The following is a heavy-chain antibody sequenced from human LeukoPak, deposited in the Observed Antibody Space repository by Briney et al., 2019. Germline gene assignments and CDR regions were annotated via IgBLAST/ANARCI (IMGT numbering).Heavy chain of an antibody. CDR2: IKPDGSNT. V-gene: IGHV3-74*01. Sequence: PGGSLRLSCAASGFTFSTYSMHWVRQAPGKGLVWVSYIKPDGSNTAYADSVKGRFTISRDNAKNTLYLQMKSLRAEDTAVYYCARDKDWLLYDNWGQGTLVTVSS. CDR1: GFTFSTYS. J-gene: IGHJ4*02. CDR3: ARDKDWLLYDN. D-gene: IGHD3/OR15-3a*01.